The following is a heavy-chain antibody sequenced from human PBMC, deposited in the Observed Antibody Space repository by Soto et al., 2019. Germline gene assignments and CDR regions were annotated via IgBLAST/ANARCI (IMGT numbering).Heavy chain of an antibody. Sequence: QVQLVESGGGVVQPGWSLRLSCAASGFTFRTYGMHWVRQAPGKGLEWVAVIWYDGSNKYYADSVKGRFALSRDNSQNTPYLQMDSLRAEDTAVYYCARDGIPQAYYYGSGSYWDYWGQGTLVTVSS. CDR1: GFTFRTYG. J-gene: IGHJ4*02. V-gene: IGHV3-33*01. CDR3: ARDGIPQAYYYGSGSYWDY. D-gene: IGHD3-10*01. CDR2: IWYDGSNK.